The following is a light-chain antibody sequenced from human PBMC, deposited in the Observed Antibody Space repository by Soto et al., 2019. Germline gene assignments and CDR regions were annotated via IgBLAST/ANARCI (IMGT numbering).Light chain of an antibody. V-gene: IGKV3-11*01. Sequence: EIVLTQSPATLSLSPGERATLSCRASQSVSRYLAWYQQKPGQAPRLLIYDASNRATGIPARFSSSGSGTDFTLTISSLEPEDFAVYYCQQRSDWPSTFGGGTKVQIK. CDR2: DAS. J-gene: IGKJ4*01. CDR3: QQRSDWPST. CDR1: QSVSRY.